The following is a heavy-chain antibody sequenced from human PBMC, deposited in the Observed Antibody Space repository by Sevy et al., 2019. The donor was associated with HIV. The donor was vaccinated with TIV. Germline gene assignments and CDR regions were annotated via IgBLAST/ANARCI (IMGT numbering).Heavy chain of an antibody. Sequence: SETLSLTCVVYGGSFSGYYWSWIRQPPGKGREWIGEINHRGSTNYNPSLKSRFTISADTSKNQFSLKLGSVTAADTAVYYCATRRGHLSFDYWGQGTLVTVSS. CDR2: INHRGST. J-gene: IGHJ4*02. V-gene: IGHV4-34*01. CDR1: GGSFSGYY. CDR3: ATRRGHLSFDY.